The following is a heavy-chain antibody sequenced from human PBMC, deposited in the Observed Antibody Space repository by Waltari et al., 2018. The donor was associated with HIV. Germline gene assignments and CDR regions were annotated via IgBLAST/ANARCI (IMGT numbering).Heavy chain of an antibody. CDR2: MNPNSGNT. CDR3: ARGPQDYPKYYFDY. CDR1: GYTFTSYD. D-gene: IGHD4-17*01. V-gene: IGHV1-8*01. J-gene: IGHJ4*02. Sequence: QVQLVQSGDEVKKPGASVKVSCKASGYTFTSYDINWVRQATGQGLEWLGWMNPNSGNTGYAQRFQGRVTMTRNTSISTAYMELSSLRSEDTAVYFCARGPQDYPKYYFDYWGQGTLVTVSS.